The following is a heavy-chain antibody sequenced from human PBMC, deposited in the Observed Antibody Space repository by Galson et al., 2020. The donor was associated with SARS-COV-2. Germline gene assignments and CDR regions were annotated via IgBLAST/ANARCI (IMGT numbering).Heavy chain of an antibody. J-gene: IGHJ5*02. Sequence: ASVKVSCKASRYTFNIYGVTWVRQAPGHGLEWMGWISGYSGNTNYAQNFQDRGTMTTDTSTNTAYMELRSLRSDDTAVFYCARAGIAVAGTFAGGFDPWGQGTLVTGSS. D-gene: IGHD6-19*01. CDR3: ARAGIAVAGTFAGGFDP. CDR2: ISGYSGNT. V-gene: IGHV1-18*01. CDR1: RYTFNIYG.